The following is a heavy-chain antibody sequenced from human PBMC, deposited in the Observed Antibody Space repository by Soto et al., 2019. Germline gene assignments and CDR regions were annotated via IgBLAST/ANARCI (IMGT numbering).Heavy chain of an antibody. CDR2: IIPIFGTA. J-gene: IGHJ4*02. CDR1: GGTFSSYA. D-gene: IGHD3-22*01. V-gene: IGHV1-69*01. CDR3: ASITYYYDSSGYYNPGDY. Sequence: QVQLVQSGAEVKKPGSSVKVSCKASGGTFSSYAISWVRQAPGQGLEWMGGIIPIFGTANYAHTFQGRVTITADESTSTAYMELSSLRSEDTAVYYCASITYYYDSSGYYNPGDYWGQGTLVTVSS.